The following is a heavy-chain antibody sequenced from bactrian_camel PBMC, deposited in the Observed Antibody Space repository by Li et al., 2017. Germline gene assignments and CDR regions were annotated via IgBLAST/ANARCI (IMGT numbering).Heavy chain of an antibody. J-gene: IGHJ6*01. D-gene: IGHD3*01. V-gene: IGHV3S55*01. CDR2: IESDGSI. Sequence: VQAGGSLRLFCAASGDTIGRYCMGWFRQIPDKEREGVAGIESDGSISYTDSVKGRFTVSQDTAANTLYLQMNSLKPEDTAIYYCASAPRMTAIQCLSTMAADPLYGCWGQGTQVTVS. CDR3: ASAPRMTAIQCLSTMAADPLYGC. CDR1: GDTIGRYC.